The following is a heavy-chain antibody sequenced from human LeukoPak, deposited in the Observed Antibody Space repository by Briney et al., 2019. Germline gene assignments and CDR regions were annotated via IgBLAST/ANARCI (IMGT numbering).Heavy chain of an antibody. J-gene: IGHJ4*02. CDR2: IYYSGST. D-gene: IGHD4-17*01. V-gene: IGHV4-59*01. CDR1: GGSISSYY. CDR3: AGGVDYGDYYFDY. Sequence: SETLSLTCTVSGGSISSYYWSWIRQPPGKGLEWIGYIYYSGSTNYNPSLKSRVTISVDTSKNQFSLKLSSVTAADTAVYYCAGGVDYGDYYFDYWGQGTLVTVSS.